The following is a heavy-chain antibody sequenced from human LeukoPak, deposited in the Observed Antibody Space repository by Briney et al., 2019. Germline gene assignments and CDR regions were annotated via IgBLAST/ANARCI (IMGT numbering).Heavy chain of an antibody. CDR3: AKDAPPLAYCGGDCPPPWAFDI. V-gene: IGHV3-23*01. Sequence: GGSLRLSCAASGFTFSSYAMSWVRQAPGKGLEWVSAISGSGGSTYHADSVKGRFTISRDNSKNTLYLQMNSLRAEDTAVYYCAKDAPPLAYCGGDCPPPWAFDIWGQGTMVTVSS. CDR2: ISGSGGST. J-gene: IGHJ3*02. CDR1: GFTFSSYA. D-gene: IGHD2-21*02.